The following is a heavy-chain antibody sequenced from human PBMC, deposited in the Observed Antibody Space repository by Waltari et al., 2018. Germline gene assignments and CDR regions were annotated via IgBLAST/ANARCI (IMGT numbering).Heavy chain of an antibody. J-gene: IGHJ4*02. CDR2: IYHSGGT. Sequence: QVQLQESGPGLVKPSETLSLTCAVSGYSISSGYYWGWIRQPPGKGLAWIGSIYHSGGTDYNPSLKSRVTIAVDTSKNQFSLKLSSVTAADTAVYYCARMDQISSGWLPFDYWGQGTLVIVSS. D-gene: IGHD6-19*01. CDR1: GYSISSGYY. V-gene: IGHV4-38-2*01. CDR3: ARMDQISSGWLPFDY.